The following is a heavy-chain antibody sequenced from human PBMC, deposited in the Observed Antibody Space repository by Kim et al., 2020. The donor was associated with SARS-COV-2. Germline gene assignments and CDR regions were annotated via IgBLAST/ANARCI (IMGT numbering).Heavy chain of an antibody. V-gene: IGHV1-18*04. Sequence: ASVKVSCKASGYTFTSYGISWVRQAPGQGLEWMGWISAYNGNTNYAQKLQGRVTMTTDTSTSTAYMELRSLRSDDTAVYYCARGLDVRGSSGIYYYYGMDVWGQGTTVTVSS. CDR3: ARGLDVRGSSGIYYYYGMDV. CDR2: ISAYNGNT. D-gene: IGHD3-22*01. CDR1: GYTFTSYG. J-gene: IGHJ6*02.